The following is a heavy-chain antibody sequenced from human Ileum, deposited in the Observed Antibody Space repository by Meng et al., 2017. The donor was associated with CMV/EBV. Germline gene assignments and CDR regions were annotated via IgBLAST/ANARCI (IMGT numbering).Heavy chain of an antibody. Sequence: QVQLVQAGSELKKPGASVKAYCRASGYNFTSNNVIWVRQAPGQRPEWMGWIDTNTGNPTYAQGFTGRFVFSLDISVSTTYLQISSLKAEDTAVYYCARDGLSGRYFDYWGQGTLVTVSS. CDR1: GYNFTSNN. CDR2: IDTNTGNP. V-gene: IGHV7-4-1*02. D-gene: IGHD1-26*01. J-gene: IGHJ4*02. CDR3: ARDGLSGRYFDY.